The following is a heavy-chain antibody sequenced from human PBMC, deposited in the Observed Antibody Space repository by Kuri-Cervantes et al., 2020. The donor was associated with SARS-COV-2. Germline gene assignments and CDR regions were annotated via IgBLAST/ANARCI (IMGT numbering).Heavy chain of an antibody. J-gene: IGHJ4*02. Sequence: GGSLRLSCAASAFTFSSCSMNWVRQAPGKGLEWVGRVRGKANNYATAYAASVKGRFTISRDDSKNMAYLQMNSLKTEDTAVYYCTTLIDYWGQGALVTVSS. CDR2: VRGKANNYAT. V-gene: IGHV3-73*01. CDR1: AFTFSSCS. CDR3: TTLIDY.